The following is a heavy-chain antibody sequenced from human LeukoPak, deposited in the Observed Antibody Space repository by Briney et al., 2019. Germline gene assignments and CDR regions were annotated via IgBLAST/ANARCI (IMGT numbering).Heavy chain of an antibody. CDR2: IYYSGTT. D-gene: IGHD2-2*01. CDR3: ARPEIVVVPAAMPGWFDP. V-gene: IGHV4-39*01. CDR1: GGSISTSNYY. J-gene: IGHJ5*02. Sequence: PSETLSLTCTVSGGSISTSNYYWGWIRQPPGKGLEWIGTIYYSGTTYYNPSLESRVTISEETSKNQFSLMLRSVTAADTAVYFCARPEIVVVPAAMPGWFDPWGQGTLVTVSS.